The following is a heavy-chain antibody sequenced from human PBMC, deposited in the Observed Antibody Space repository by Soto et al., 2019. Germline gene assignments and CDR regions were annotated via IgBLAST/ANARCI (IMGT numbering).Heavy chain of an antibody. Sequence: SETLSLTCAVSGGSFSGSSWSWIRQPPGNVLECIGEIDHSGSTNYNPSLKSRVTISVDTSKNRFSLKLSSVTAADTAVYYCARQGNYDILTYSFDYWGQGTLVTVS. CDR1: GGSFSGSS. CDR3: ARQGNYDILTYSFDY. CDR2: IDHSGST. V-gene: IGHV4-34*01. D-gene: IGHD3-9*01. J-gene: IGHJ4*02.